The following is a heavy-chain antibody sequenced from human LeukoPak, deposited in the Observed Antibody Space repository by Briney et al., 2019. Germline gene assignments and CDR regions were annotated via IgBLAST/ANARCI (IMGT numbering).Heavy chain of an antibody. D-gene: IGHD1-26*01. CDR1: GYTLTELS. J-gene: IGHJ4*02. Sequence: SVKVSCKVSGYTLTELSMHWVRQAPGQGLEWMGGIIPIFGTANYAQKFQGRVTITADESTSTAYMELSSLRSEDTAVYYCASIFIVGATTWDYWGQGTLVTVSS. CDR3: ASIFIVGATTWDY. CDR2: IIPIFGTA. V-gene: IGHV1-69*13.